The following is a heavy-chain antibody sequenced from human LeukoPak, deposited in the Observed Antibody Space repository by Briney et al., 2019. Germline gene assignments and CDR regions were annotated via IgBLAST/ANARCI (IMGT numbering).Heavy chain of an antibody. CDR3: ARLFCSDGICHGFDY. J-gene: IGHJ4*02. Sequence: SETLSLTCTVSGDSISSSSYYWGWIRQPPGEGLEWIGSIYFSGTTYYSPSFKSRVTISIDTSKNHFSLKLTSMTAADTAVYYCARLFCSDGICHGFDYWGQGNLVTVSS. D-gene: IGHD2-15*01. CDR1: GDSISSSSYY. CDR2: IYFSGTT. V-gene: IGHV4-39*07.